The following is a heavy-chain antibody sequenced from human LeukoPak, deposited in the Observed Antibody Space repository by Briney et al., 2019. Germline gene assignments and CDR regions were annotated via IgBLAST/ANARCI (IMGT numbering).Heavy chain of an antibody. J-gene: IGHJ4*02. CDR1: GFTFSTYA. CDR3: ARGAARMVEMGTMISFEY. CDR2: ISGTGGST. Sequence: GGSLRLSCAASGFTFSTYAMTWVRQAPGKGLEWVSLISGTGGSTYYADSVKGRFTISRVNSQKTLYLQMNSLRAEDAAVYYCARGAARMVEMGTMISFEYWGQGTLVTVSS. D-gene: IGHD5-24*01. V-gene: IGHV3-23*01.